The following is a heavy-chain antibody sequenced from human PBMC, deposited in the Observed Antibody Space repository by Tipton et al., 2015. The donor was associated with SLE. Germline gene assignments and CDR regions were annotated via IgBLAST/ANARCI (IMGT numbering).Heavy chain of an antibody. CDR2: IYYSGST. CDR3: ARYGTYDGSRYFQH. V-gene: IGHV4-28*01. Sequence: TLSLTCAVSGYSISSSNWWGWIRQPPGKGLEWIGYIYYSGSTNYNPSLKSRVTISVDTSKNQFSLKLSSVTAADTAVYYCARYGTYDGSRYFQHWGQGTLVTVSS. CDR1: GYSISSSNW. D-gene: IGHD1-26*01. J-gene: IGHJ1*01.